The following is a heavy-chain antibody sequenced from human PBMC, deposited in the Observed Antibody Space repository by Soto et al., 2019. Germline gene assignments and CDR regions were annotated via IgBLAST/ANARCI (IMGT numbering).Heavy chain of an antibody. V-gene: IGHV1-18*01. CDR2: ISAYNGNT. CDR1: GYTFTSYG. J-gene: IGHJ6*02. D-gene: IGHD2-2*01. Sequence: QVQLVQSGAEVKKPGASVKVSCKASGYTFTSYGISWVRQAPGQGLEWMGWISAYNGNTNYAQKLQGRVTMTTDTXXSXAXXELRSLRSDDTAVYYCAREDIVVVPAATYYYGMDVWGQGTTVTVSS. CDR3: AREDIVVVPAATYYYGMDV.